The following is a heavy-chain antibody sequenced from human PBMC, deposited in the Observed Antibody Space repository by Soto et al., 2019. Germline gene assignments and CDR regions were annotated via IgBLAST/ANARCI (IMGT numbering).Heavy chain of an antibody. Sequence: SETLSLPYHVSGCPISSYYWSWIRQPPGKGLAWIGYIYYSGSTNYNPSLKSRVTISVDTSKNQFSLKLSSVTAADTAVYYCARRGLAAADFDYWGQGTLVTVSS. CDR1: GCPISSYY. CDR3: ARRGLAAADFDY. V-gene: IGHV4-59*08. CDR2: IYYSGST. D-gene: IGHD6-13*01. J-gene: IGHJ4*02.